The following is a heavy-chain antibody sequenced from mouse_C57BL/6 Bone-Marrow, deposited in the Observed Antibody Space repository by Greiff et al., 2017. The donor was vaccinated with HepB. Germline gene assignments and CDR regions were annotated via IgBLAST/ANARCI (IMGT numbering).Heavy chain of an antibody. Sequence: QVQLKQPGAELVMPGASVKLSCKASGYTFTSYWMHWVKQRPGQGLEWIGEIDPSDSYTNYNQKFKGKSTLTVDKSSSTAYMQLSSLTSEDSAVYYCARGGWYFDVWGTGTTVTVSS. CDR3: ARGGWYFDV. CDR1: GYTFTSYW. V-gene: IGHV1-69*01. CDR2: IDPSDSYT. J-gene: IGHJ1*03.